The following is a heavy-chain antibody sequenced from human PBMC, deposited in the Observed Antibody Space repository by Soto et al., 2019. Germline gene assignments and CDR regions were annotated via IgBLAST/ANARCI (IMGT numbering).Heavy chain of an antibody. V-gene: IGHV3-13*01. CDR1: GFTFSSYD. D-gene: IGHD1-20*01. CDR3: ARAQVSGGAFDI. Sequence: EVWVVESGGGLVQPGRSLRLSFAASGFTFSSYDMHWVRQATGKGLEWVSAIGTAGDTYYPGSVKGRFTISRENAKNSLYLQMNSLRAGDTAVYYCARAQVSGGAFDIWGQGTMVTVSS. J-gene: IGHJ3*02. CDR2: IGTAGDT.